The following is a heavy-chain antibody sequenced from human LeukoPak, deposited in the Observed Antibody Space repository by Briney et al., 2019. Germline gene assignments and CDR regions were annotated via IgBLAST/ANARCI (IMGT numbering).Heavy chain of an antibody. Sequence: GGSLRLSCAASGFTFSSYAMSRVRQAPGKGLEWVSAISGSGGSTYYADSVKGRFTISRDNSKNTLYLQMNSLRAEDTAVYYCAKSEISPNYYDSSGYYNYWGQGTLVTVSS. V-gene: IGHV3-23*01. J-gene: IGHJ4*02. CDR1: GFTFSSYA. CDR2: ISGSGGST. CDR3: AKSEISPNYYDSSGYYNY. D-gene: IGHD3-22*01.